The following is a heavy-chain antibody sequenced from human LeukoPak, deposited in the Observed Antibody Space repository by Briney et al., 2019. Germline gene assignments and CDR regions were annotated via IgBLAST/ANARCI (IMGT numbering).Heavy chain of an antibody. CDR3: ARQGSTMVRGVIMTGWFDP. CDR1: GYTFTGYY. D-gene: IGHD3-10*01. CDR2: INPNSGGT. V-gene: IGHV1-2*02. Sequence: ASVKVSCKASGYTFTGYYMHWVRQAPGQGLEWMGWINPNSGGTNYAQKFQGRVTMTRDTSISTAYMELGRLRSDDTAVYYCARQGSTMVRGVIMTGWFDPWGQGTLVTVSS. J-gene: IGHJ5*02.